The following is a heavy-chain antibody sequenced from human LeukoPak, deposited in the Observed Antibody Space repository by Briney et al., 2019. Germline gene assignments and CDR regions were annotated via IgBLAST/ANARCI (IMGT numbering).Heavy chain of an antibody. CDR3: ARDLSSGWPAEYFQH. V-gene: IGHV3-30-3*01. J-gene: IGHJ1*01. CDR2: ISYDGSNK. Sequence: GGSLRLSCAASGFTFSSYAMHWVRQAPGKGLEWVAVISYDGSNKHYADSVKGRFTISRDNSKNTLYLQMNSLRAEDTAVYYCARDLSSGWPAEYFQHWGQGTLVTVSS. D-gene: IGHD6-19*01. CDR1: GFTFSSYA.